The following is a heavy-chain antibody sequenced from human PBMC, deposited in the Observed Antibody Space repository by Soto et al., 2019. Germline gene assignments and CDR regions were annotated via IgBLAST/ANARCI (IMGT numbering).Heavy chain of an antibody. J-gene: IGHJ6*02. CDR1: GGSFSDYY. CDR3: ARGQGSSGYYYYYHGMDV. CDR2: INHSGST. V-gene: IGHV4-34*01. Sequence: SETLSLTCAVYGGSFSDYYWSWIRQSPGKGLEWIGEINHSGSTNYNPSLKSRVTISVDTSKNQFSLKLSSVTAADTAVYYCARGQGSSGYYYYYHGMDVWGQGTTVTVSS.